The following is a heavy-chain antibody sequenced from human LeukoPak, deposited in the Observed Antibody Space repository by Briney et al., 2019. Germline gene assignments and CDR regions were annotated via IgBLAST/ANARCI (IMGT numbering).Heavy chain of an antibody. Sequence: ASVKVSCKASGYIFTDYYMHWVRQAPEQELGWMGRINPNSGGTNYAQKFQGRVTMTRNTSISTAYMELSSLRSEDTAVYYCARGQARAYYDFWSGYYNTFDYWGQGTLVTVSP. V-gene: IGHV1/OR15-1*04. J-gene: IGHJ4*02. CDR3: ARGQARAYYDFWSGYYNTFDY. CDR2: INPNSGGT. D-gene: IGHD3-3*01. CDR1: GYIFTDYY.